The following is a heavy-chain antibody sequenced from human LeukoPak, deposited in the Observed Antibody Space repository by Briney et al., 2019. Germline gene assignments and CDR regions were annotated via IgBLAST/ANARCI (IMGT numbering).Heavy chain of an antibody. CDR2: ISSSSSYI. J-gene: IGHJ5*02. CDR3: ARDAPERVVIPGFVTYGPDP. CDR1: GFTFSSYS. V-gene: IGHV3-21*01. Sequence: GGSLRLSCAASGFTFSSYSMNWVRQAPGKGLEWVSSISSSSSYIYYADSVKGRFTISRDNAKNSLYLQMNSLRAEDTAVYYCARDAPERVVIPGFVTYGPDPWGQGTLVTVSS. D-gene: IGHD3-3*01.